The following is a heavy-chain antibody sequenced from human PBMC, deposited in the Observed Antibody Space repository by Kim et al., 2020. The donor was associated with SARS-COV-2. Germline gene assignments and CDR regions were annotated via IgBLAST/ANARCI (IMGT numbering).Heavy chain of an antibody. V-gene: IGHV3-21*04. D-gene: IGHD3-22*01. CDR3: AKGGYSYYDHTGPFHFD. J-gene: IGHJ4*01. CDR1: GFSFSNER. CDR2: ISSSSAYI. Sequence: GGSLRLSCEASGFSFSNERMNWVRQAPGKGLEWVSFISSSSAYIYYADSVRGRFTISRDNAKQSLFLQMDSLRADDTAFYYCAKGGYSYYDHTGPFHFD.